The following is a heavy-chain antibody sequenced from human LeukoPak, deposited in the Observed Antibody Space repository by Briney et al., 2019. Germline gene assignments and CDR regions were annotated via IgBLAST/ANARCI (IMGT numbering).Heavy chain of an antibody. CDR2: INPNSGGT. J-gene: IGHJ3*02. CDR1: GYTFTCYY. D-gene: IGHD3-10*01. Sequence: GASVQFSCQASGYTFTCYYMHWVRPAPGQGRAWMGWINPNSGGTNYAQKFQGRVTMTRDTSISTAYLELSRLRSDDTAVYYCARDHSVGYYGSGPDAFDIWGQGTMVTVSS. V-gene: IGHV1-2*02. CDR3: ARDHSVGYYGSGPDAFDI.